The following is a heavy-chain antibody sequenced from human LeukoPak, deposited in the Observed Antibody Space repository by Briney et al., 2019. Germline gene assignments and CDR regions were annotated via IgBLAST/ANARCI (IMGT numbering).Heavy chain of an antibody. V-gene: IGHV4-4*07. D-gene: IGHD4-17*01. CDR3: ARDGLIVYGASPYWYLDL. CDR1: GGSVSDYY. J-gene: IGHJ2*01. CDR2: IYRSGAP. Sequence: KPSETLSLICTVSGGSVSDYYWSWIRQPAGKGLEWIGRIYRSGAPNYNPSLSSRVRMSLDTTKNQFSLRLNSVTAADTAVYFCARDGLIVYGASPYWYLDLWGRGTLVSVSS.